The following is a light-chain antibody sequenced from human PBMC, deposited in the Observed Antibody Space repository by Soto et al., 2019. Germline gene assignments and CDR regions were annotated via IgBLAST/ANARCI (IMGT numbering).Light chain of an antibody. J-gene: IGKJ5*01. CDR3: MQGTHWPIT. V-gene: IGKV2-30*02. Sequence: DVVMTQSPLSLPVTLGQPASISCRSNQSLVHSDGIAYFSWFQHRPGRSPRRLIYKVSNRDSGVPASFSGSGSGTDFALKISRVEAEDVGVYYCMQGTHWPITFGQGTRLEIK. CDR2: KVS. CDR1: QSLVHSDGIAY.